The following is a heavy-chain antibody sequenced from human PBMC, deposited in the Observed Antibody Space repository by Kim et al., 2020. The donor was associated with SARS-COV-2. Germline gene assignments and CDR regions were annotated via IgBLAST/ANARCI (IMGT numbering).Heavy chain of an antibody. CDR1: GFAFSVYA. J-gene: IGHJ5*02. CDR2: ISRDGGSN. Sequence: GGSLRLSCEASGFAFSVYAMHWVRQAPGKGLEWVSVISRDGGSNYYADSVKGRFTISRDNSKTTLYLQMDNLGAEDTAMYYCARDWGDYFDSSGDFSTYNGFDPWGQGTLVTVSS. D-gene: IGHD3-22*01. CDR3: ARDWGDYFDSSGDFSTYNGFDP. V-gene: IGHV3-30*04.